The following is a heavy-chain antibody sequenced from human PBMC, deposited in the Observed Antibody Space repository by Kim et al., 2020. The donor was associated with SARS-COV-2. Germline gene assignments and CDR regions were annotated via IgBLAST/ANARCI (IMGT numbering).Heavy chain of an antibody. CDR2: RGIT. J-gene: IGHJ4*02. V-gene: IGHV4-59*01. D-gene: IGHD6-19*01. CDR3: ARAVNFDY. Sequence: RGITNYSPSLKSRVTISLDKSKNEFSLNLYSVTAADTAVYYCARAVNFDYWGQGALVTVSS.